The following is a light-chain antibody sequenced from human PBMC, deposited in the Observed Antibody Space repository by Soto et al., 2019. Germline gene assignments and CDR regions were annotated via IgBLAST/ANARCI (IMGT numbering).Light chain of an antibody. CDR1: QSVSSSY. CDR2: GAS. CDR3: QQYGSSLRT. Sequence: DIVRTQSPATLSLSQGEGATLSCRASQSVSSSYLAWYQQKPGQAPRLLIYGASSRATGIPDRFSGSGSGTDFTLTISRLQPDDFAVYYCQQYGSSLRTCCQGTRLEIK. J-gene: IGKJ5*01. V-gene: IGKV3-20*01.